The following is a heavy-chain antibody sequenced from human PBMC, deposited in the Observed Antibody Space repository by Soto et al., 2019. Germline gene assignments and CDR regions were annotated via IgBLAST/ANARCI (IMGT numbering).Heavy chain of an antibody. D-gene: IGHD5-12*01. CDR2: ISNSGGST. CDR3: AKGQNKHYDCDAFDI. Sequence: EVQLLESGGGLVQPGGSLRLSCAASGFTFSSYAMSWVRQAPGKGLEWVSAISNSGGSTYYADSVKGRFTISRDNSTNTLYLQMNRLRVEDTAVYYCAKGQNKHYDCDAFDIWGQGTMVTVSS. V-gene: IGHV3-23*01. CDR1: GFTFSSYA. J-gene: IGHJ3*02.